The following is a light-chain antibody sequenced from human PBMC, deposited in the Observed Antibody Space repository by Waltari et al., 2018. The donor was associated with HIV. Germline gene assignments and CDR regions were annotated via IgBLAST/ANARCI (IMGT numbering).Light chain of an antibody. V-gene: IGKV1-39*01. CDR3: QQSYSTLMYT. Sequence: DIQMTQSPSSLSAFVGDRVTITCRASQSISTYLNWYQEKPGKAPNLLIYGASSLHSGVPSRFSGSGSGTEFTLTISSLQLEDFATYYCQQSYSTLMYTFGRGTKVEIK. CDR2: GAS. CDR1: QSISTY. J-gene: IGKJ2*01.